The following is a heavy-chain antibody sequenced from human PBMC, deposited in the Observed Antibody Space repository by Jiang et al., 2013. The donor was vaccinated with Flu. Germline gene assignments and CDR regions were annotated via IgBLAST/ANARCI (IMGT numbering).Heavy chain of an antibody. V-gene: IGHV2-70*12. D-gene: IGHD1-1*01. CDR1: C. Sequence: CVSWIRQPPGKALEWLARIDWDDDKYYSTSLKTRLTISKDTSKNQVVLTMTDVDPDDTATYYCGHRRGGRDWNDGDLDYWGQGTLVTVSS. CDR2: IDWDDDK. CDR3: GHRRGGRDWNDGDLDY. J-gene: IGHJ4*02.